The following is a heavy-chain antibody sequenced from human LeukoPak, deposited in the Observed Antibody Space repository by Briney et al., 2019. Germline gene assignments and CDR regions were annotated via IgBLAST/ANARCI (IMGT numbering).Heavy chain of an antibody. D-gene: IGHD3-3*01. CDR2: ISRSSSYI. Sequence: GGSLRLSCAVSGFTFSSFSMNWVRQAPGKGLEWVSSISRSSSYIYYADSVKGRFTISRDNAKNSLYLQMNSLRAEDTAVYYCARGGYDFWSGYYNWGQGTLVTVSS. CDR1: GFTFSSFS. CDR3: ARGGYDFWSGYYN. V-gene: IGHV3-21*01. J-gene: IGHJ4*02.